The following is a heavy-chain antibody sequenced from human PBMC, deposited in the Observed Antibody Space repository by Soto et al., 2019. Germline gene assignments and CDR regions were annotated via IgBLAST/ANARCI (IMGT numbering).Heavy chain of an antibody. CDR2: IGIGSSTK. CDR3: ARDQLYYNDISGRPLNAFDV. D-gene: IGHD3-22*01. Sequence: GGSLRLSCAASGFIFSSYGMHWVRQAPGKGLEWVSYIGIGSSTKYYADSVKGRFTISRDNAKNSLYLQMNSLRAEDTAVYYCARDQLYYNDISGRPLNAFDVWGQGTMVTVSS. V-gene: IGHV3-48*01. J-gene: IGHJ3*01. CDR1: GFIFSSYG.